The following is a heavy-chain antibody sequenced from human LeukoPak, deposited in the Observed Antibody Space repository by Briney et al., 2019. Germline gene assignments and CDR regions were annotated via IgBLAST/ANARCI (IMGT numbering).Heavy chain of an antibody. CDR2: IYPGDSDT. CDR3: ASRIYYYDGSAYSN. CDR1: GFSFTNYW. J-gene: IGHJ4*02. D-gene: IGHD3-22*01. V-gene: IGHV5-51*01. Sequence: GESLKISCEGSGFSFTNYWIGWVRQMPGKGLEWMGVIYPGDSDTRYSPPFQGEVTFSVDKSISTAYLQWSSLKASDTAMYYCASRIYYYDGSAYSNWGQGTLVTVSS.